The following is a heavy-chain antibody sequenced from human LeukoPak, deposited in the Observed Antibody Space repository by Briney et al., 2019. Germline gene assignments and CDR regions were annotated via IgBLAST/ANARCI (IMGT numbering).Heavy chain of an antibody. J-gene: IGHJ5*02. Sequence: SVKVSCKASGGTFSSYAISWVRQAPGQGLEWMGRIIPILGIANYAQKFQGRVTITADESTSTAYMELSSLRSEDTAVYYCARGGYCSGGSCYENWFDPWGQGTLVTVSS. V-gene: IGHV1-69*04. CDR3: ARGGYCSGGSCYENWFDP. CDR1: GGTFSSYA. D-gene: IGHD2-15*01. CDR2: IIPILGIA.